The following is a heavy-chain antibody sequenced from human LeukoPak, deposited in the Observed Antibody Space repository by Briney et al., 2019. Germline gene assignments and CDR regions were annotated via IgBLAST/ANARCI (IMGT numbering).Heavy chain of an antibody. V-gene: IGHV1-2*02. CDR3: ARLSAL. CDR2: IDPKSGDS. CDR1: GYPFSDYY. J-gene: IGHJ4*02. Sequence: ASVTVSFKTSGYPFSDYYIHWIRQASGQGLESMGWIDPKSGDSKYAQRTQGRLTISMDTSIDTVYMELSSLRYDDTAVYYCARLSALWGQGTLVTVSS.